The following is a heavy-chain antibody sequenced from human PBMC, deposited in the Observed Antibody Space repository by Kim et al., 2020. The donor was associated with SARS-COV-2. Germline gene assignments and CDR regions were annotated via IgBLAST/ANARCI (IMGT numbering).Heavy chain of an antibody. CDR1: GFTFSNAW. V-gene: IGHV3-15*01. J-gene: IGHJ4*02. CDR2: IKTKTDGETT. Sequence: GGSLRLSCAASGFTFSNAWMSWVRQAPGKGLEWVGRIKTKTDGETTDYAAPVKGRFTISRDDSKNTLYLQMNSLETGDTAVYYCTTYQYWGQGTLVTVSS. CDR3: TTYQY.